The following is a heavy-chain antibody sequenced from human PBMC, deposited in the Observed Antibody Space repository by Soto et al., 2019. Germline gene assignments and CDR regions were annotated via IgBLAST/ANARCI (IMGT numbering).Heavy chain of an antibody. CDR1: GVSVTSYT. CDR3: PRDGMTTGDT. J-gene: IGHJ4*02. V-gene: IGHV4-4*07. D-gene: IGHD2-21*02. Sequence: PSETRSLTCIVSGVSVTSYTWSWVRQPANKGWEWIGRVFSSVSATYSPSLKSRVRISMDTPENRISLKLDSVTAAYAGVYYCPRDGMTTGDTWGPGTLVTVSS. CDR2: VFSSVSA.